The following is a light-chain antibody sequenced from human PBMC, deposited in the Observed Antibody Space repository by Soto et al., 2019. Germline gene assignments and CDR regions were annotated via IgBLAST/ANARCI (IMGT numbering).Light chain of an antibody. J-gene: IGLJ1*01. CDR1: SSDVGDYNY. CDR2: EVS. CDR3: SSYTSINTYV. V-gene: IGLV2-14*01. Sequence: QPALTQPASVSGSPGQSITISCSGTSSDVGDYNYVSWYQQHPGKAPKLMIYEVSNRPSGVSNRFSGSKSGNTASLTISGLQVEDEADYYCSSYTSINTYVFGTGTKVTVL.